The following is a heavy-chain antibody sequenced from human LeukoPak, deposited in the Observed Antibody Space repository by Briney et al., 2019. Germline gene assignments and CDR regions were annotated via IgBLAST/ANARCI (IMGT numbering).Heavy chain of an antibody. V-gene: IGHV1-69*05. Sequence: SVKVSCKASGGTFSSYAISWVRQAPGQGLEWMGGIIPIFGTANYAQKFQGRVTITTDESTSTAYMELSSLRSEDTAVYYCSRDFSRYCSGGSCYADMGYWGQGTLVTVSS. CDR2: IIPIFGTA. CDR1: GGTFSSYA. J-gene: IGHJ4*02. CDR3: SRDFSRYCSGGSCYADMGY. D-gene: IGHD2-15*01.